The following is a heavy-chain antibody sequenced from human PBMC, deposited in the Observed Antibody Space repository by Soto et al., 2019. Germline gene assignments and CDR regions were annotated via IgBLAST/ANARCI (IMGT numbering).Heavy chain of an antibody. CDR2: ISGSGGST. CDR3: ANTGELVSYYSFDY. CDR1: GFTFSSYS. J-gene: IGHJ4*02. Sequence: PGGSLRLSCAASGFTFSSYSMIWVRQAPGKGLEWVSAISGSGGSTYYADSVKGRFTISRDNSKNTLYLQMNSLRAEDTAVYYCANTGELVSYYSFDYWGQGTLVTVSS. D-gene: IGHD1-26*01. V-gene: IGHV3-23*01.